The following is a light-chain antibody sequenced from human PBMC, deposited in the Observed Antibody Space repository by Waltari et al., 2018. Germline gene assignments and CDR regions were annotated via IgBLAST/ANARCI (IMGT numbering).Light chain of an antibody. CDR2: GAT. CDR3: QQSYSPPPT. V-gene: IGKV1-39*01. Sequence: DIQMTQSPSSLAASVGDRVSITCRTSLSSSRFVNWYQQKPGKAPKLLIHGATSLQSGVPSRCSGSGSGTEFTLTITSLQREDLGTYYCQQSYSPPPTFGQGTKVE. J-gene: IGKJ1*01. CDR1: LSSSRF.